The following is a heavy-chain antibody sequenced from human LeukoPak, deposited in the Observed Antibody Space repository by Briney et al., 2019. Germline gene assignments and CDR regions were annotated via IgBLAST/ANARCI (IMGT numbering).Heavy chain of an antibody. Sequence: PSGTLSLTCAVSGGSISSSNWWSWVRQPPGKGLEWIGEIYHSGSTNYNPSLKSRVTISVDKSKNQFSLKLSSVTAADTAVYYCARESGGIAAAGPGTGRRPVAFDIWGQGTMVTVSS. V-gene: IGHV4-4*02. CDR2: IYHSGST. J-gene: IGHJ3*02. CDR1: GGSISSSNW. CDR3: ARESGGIAAAGPGTGRRPVAFDI. D-gene: IGHD6-13*01.